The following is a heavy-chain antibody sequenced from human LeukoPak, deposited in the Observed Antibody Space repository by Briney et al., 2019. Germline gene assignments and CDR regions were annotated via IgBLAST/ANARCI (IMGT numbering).Heavy chain of an antibody. J-gene: IGHJ5*02. CDR1: GYTFTSYY. Sequence: VASVKVSCKASGYTFTSYYMHWVRQAPGQGLEWMGIINPSGGSTSCAQKFQGRVTMTRDMSTSTVYMELSSLRSEDTAVYYCARDNSGSDRFDPWGQGTLVTVSS. CDR3: ARDNSGSDRFDP. V-gene: IGHV1-46*01. CDR2: INPSGGST. D-gene: IGHD1-26*01.